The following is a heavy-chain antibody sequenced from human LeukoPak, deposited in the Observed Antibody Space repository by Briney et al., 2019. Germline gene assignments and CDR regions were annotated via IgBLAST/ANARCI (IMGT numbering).Heavy chain of an antibody. CDR2: ISASSSFI. CDR3: ARGYCSRTSCEDFDY. D-gene: IGHD2-2*01. Sequence: PGGSLRLSCAASGFTFTRYTMNWVRQAPGKGLEWVSSISASSSFIYYADSLKGRFTISRDNAKNSLYLQMNSLRAEDTAVFYCARGYCSRTSCEDFDYWGQGTLVTVSS. V-gene: IGHV3-21*01. J-gene: IGHJ4*02. CDR1: GFTFTRYT.